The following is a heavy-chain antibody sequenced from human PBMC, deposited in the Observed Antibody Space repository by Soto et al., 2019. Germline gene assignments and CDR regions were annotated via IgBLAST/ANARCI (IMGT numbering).Heavy chain of an antibody. CDR1: GGSISSGGYS. CDR3: ASSNYYGSGRIDY. CDR2: IFHSGST. V-gene: IGHV4-30-2*01. Sequence: PSEAVSLTGAVSGGSISSGGYSWSWLRQPPGKGLEWIGYIFHSGSTYYNPSLKSRVSIERDTSKKDQFSLKLNSVTAADTAVYYCASSNYYGSGRIDYSGQGTLVTVSS. J-gene: IGHJ4*02. D-gene: IGHD3-10*01.